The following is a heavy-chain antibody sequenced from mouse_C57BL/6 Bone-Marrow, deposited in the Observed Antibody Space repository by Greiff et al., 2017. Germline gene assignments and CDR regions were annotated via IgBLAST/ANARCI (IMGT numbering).Heavy chain of an antibody. CDR1: GFTFSDYY. D-gene: IGHD2-4*01. CDR2: ISNGGGST. CDR3: VYDYGAWFAY. J-gene: IGHJ3*01. Sequence: EVQLVESGGGLVQPGGSLKLSCAASGFTFSDYYMYWVRQTPEKRLEWVAYISNGGGSTYYPDTVKGRFTISRDNAKNTLYLQMSRLKSEDTAVYYCVYDYGAWFAYWGQGTLVTVSA. V-gene: IGHV5-12*01.